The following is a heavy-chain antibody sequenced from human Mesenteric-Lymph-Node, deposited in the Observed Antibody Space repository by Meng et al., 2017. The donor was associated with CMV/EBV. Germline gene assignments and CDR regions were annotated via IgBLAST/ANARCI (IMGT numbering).Heavy chain of an antibody. D-gene: IGHD6-13*01. CDR3: AKGRSSSSWYLGDYFDY. CDR1: FTFSNYA. CDR2: ISGSGGST. J-gene: IGHJ4*02. Sequence: FTFSNYAMNWVRQAPGKGLEWVSAISGSGGSTYYVDSVKGRFTISRDNFKNTLYLQMSSLRAEDTAVYYCAKGRSSSSWYLGDYFDYWGQGTLVTVSS. V-gene: IGHV3-23*01.